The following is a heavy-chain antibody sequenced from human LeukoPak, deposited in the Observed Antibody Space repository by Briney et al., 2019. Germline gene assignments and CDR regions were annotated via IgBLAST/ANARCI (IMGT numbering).Heavy chain of an antibody. CDR2: ISGSGDST. J-gene: IGHJ4*02. V-gene: IGHV3-23*01. CDR1: GFSFSSCA. CDR3: ASPPSDNLLTGSLYYFDN. Sequence: PGGSLRLSCAASGFSFSSCAMSWVRQAPGKGLEWVSGISGSGDSTDYADSVKGRFTISRDNSKNTLYLQINSLRAEDTAVYYCASPPSDNLLTGSLYYFDNWGQGTLVTVCS. D-gene: IGHD3-9*01.